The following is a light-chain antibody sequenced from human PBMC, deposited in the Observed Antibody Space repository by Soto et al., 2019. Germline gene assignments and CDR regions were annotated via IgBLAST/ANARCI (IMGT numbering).Light chain of an antibody. Sequence: DIQLTQSPSFLSASVGDRVTLTCRASQGISSYLAWYQQKPGKAPKVLIYAASTLQSGVPSRFSGSVSGTEFTLTISSLQPEAFATYYCQHLDSYPFSFGPGTKVDI. CDR3: QHLDSYPFS. J-gene: IGKJ3*01. CDR2: AAS. CDR1: QGISSY. V-gene: IGKV1-9*01.